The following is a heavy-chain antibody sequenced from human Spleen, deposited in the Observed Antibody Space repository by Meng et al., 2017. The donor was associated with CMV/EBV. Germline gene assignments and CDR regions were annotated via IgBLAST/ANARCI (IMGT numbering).Heavy chain of an antibody. CDR1: GYTFTDYY. CDR2: INPNSGGG. Sequence: ASVKVSCKASGYTFTDYYMNWVRQAPGQGPEWMGWINPNSGGGTYAQRFQGRVTMTRDRSISTAYMEVNSLRSDDTAVYYCARDVGHDSSSYEFDYWGQGTLVTSPQ. V-gene: IGHV1-2*02. CDR3: ARDVGHDSSSYEFDY. D-gene: IGHD6-6*01. J-gene: IGHJ4*02.